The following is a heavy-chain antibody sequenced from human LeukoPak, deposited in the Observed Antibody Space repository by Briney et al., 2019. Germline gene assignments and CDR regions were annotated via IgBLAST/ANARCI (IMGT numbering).Heavy chain of an antibody. D-gene: IGHD2-15*01. CDR1: GFTFSSYA. CDR3: AKDGGIVVVVGDY. CDR2: ISGSGGST. J-gene: IGHJ4*02. V-gene: IGHV3-23*01. Sequence: PGGSLRHSCAASGFTFSSYAMSWVRQAPGKGLEWVSAISGSGGSTYYADSVKGRFTISRDNSKNTLYLQMNSLRAEDTAVYYCAKDGGIVVVVGDYWGQGTLVTVSS.